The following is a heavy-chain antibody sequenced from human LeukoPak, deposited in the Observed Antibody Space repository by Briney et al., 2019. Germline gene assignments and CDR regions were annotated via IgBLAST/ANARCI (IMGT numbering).Heavy chain of an antibody. V-gene: IGHV1-69*05. J-gene: IGHJ4*02. CDR3: ASRLVPSYYAENGGSFDY. CDR2: IIPIFGTA. CDR1: GGTFSSYA. D-gene: IGHD2/OR15-2a*01. Sequence: SVKVSRKASGGTFSSYAISWVRQAPGQGLEWMGGIIPIFGTANYAQKFQGRVTITTDESTSTAYMELSSLRSEDTAVYYCASRLVPSYYAENGGSFDYWGQGTLVTVSS.